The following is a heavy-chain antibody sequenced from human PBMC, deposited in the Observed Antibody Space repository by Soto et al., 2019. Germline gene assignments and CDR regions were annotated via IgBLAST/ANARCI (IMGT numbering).Heavy chain of an antibody. CDR3: ARGHDFWSGLYYMDV. CDR2: INAGNGNT. CDR1: GYTFTSYA. V-gene: IGHV1-3*01. D-gene: IGHD3-3*01. Sequence: QVQLVQSGAEVKKPGASVKVSCKASGYTFTSYAMHWVRQAPGQRLEWMGWINAGNGNTKYSQKFQGRVTITRDTSASTAYLELSSLRSEDTAVYYCARGHDFWSGLYYMDVWGKGTTVTVS. J-gene: IGHJ6*03.